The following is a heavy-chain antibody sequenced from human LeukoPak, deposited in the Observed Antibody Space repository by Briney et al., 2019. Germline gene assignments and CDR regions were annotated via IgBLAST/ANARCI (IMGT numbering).Heavy chain of an antibody. Sequence: GRSLRLSCAASGLTFSSYGMHWVRQAPGKGLEWVAVILNDGSQEKYADSVKGRFTISRDNSKNTLFLQMNSLRAEGTAVYYCARDDALGDNALDIWGQGTMVTVSS. CDR3: ARDDALGDNALDI. D-gene: IGHD3-16*01. CDR2: ILNDGSQE. V-gene: IGHV3-33*01. CDR1: GLTFSSYG. J-gene: IGHJ3*02.